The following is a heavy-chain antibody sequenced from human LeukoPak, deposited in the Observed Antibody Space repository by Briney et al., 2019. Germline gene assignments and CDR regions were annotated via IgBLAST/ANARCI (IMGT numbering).Heavy chain of an antibody. J-gene: IGHJ1*01. V-gene: IGHV3-9*01. D-gene: IGHD6-19*01. CDR3: ARAYKDRSLAGKKEFFQH. CDR2: ISWNSGTI. CDR1: GFTFDNYA. Sequence: GGSLRLSCAASGFTFDNYAMNWVRQVPGKGLEWISLISWNSGTIGYADSVKGRSTISRDNANNFLYLQMNSLRAEDTALYYCARAYKDRSLAGKKEFFQHWGQGTLVTVSS.